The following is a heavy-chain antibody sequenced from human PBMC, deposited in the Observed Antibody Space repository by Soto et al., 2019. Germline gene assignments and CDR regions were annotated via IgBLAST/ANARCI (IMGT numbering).Heavy chain of an antibody. D-gene: IGHD2-21*01. CDR2: IRDSDSGGST. Sequence: GGSLRLSCAASGFTFSNSAMTWVRQAPAKGLEWVSTIRDSDSGGSTFYADSVKGRFTISRDDSKNTLYLQMSSLRAEDTAMYYCAKVRVGIDVDFDYWGQGALVTISS. CDR3: AKVRVGIDVDFDY. V-gene: IGHV3-23*01. J-gene: IGHJ4*02. CDR1: GFTFSNSA.